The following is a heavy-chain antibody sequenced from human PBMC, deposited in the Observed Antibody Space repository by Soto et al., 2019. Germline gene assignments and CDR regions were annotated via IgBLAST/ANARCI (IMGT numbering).Heavy chain of an antibody. CDR2: INPNSGGT. Sequence: ASVKVSCKASGYTFTGYYMHWVRQAPGQGLEWMGWINPNSGGTNYAQKFQGWVTMTRDTSISTAYMELSSLRSEDTAVYYCAREGCSGGSCYSIRRKHNWFDPWGQGTLVTVSS. V-gene: IGHV1-2*04. D-gene: IGHD2-15*01. J-gene: IGHJ5*02. CDR1: GYTFTGYY. CDR3: AREGCSGGSCYSIRRKHNWFDP.